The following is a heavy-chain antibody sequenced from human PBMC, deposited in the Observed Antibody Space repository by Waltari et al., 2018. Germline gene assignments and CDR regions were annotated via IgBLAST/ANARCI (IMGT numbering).Heavy chain of an antibody. Sequence: VQLQESGPGLVKTSGTLSLTCSVTGASTGVYYWSWLRQSPGTGLEWIVYIYSNGETTYNPSLKGRVTISQDTSKRQFSLTLNSVTAADTAVYYCATDVLAAADVTFFDHWGQGIRVSVSS. CDR1: GASTGVYY. V-gene: IGHV4-59*01. CDR3: ATDVLAAADVTFFDH. D-gene: IGHD6-13*01. CDR2: IYSNGET. J-gene: IGHJ4*02.